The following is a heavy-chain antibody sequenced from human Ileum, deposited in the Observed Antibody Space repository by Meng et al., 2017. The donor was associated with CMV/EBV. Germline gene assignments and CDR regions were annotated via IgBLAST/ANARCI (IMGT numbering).Heavy chain of an antibody. V-gene: IGHV1-46*01. D-gene: IGHD2-15*01. CDR2: INPNGGAT. CDR3: ARAQVAFDF. CDR1: GYTFINYY. Sequence: QVSCKASGYTFINYYMHWVRQAPGQGLEWMGIINPNGGATVYAQKFQARVTMTRDTSTNTVYMYLSSLRSEDTAIYYCARAQVAFDFWGQGTLVTVSS. J-gene: IGHJ4*02.